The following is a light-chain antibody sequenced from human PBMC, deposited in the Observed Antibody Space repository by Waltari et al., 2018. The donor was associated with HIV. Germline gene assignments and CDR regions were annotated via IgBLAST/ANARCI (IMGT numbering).Light chain of an antibody. V-gene: IGKV3-15*01. CDR2: GSS. Sequence: EIVMTQSPATLSVSPGERATLSCRARRSLSGNLAWYQQKPGQAPRPLIYGSSTRAPGVPARFSGSGSETDFSLTISSLQSEDFAVYYCQQYGNSAPYTFGQGSKLEIK. J-gene: IGKJ2*01. CDR1: RSLSGN. CDR3: QQYGNSAPYT.